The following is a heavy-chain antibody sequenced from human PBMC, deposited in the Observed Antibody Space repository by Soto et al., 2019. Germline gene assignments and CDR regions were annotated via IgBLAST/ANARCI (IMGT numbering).Heavy chain of an antibody. CDR3: ATGRGGSYGRYYFDY. J-gene: IGHJ4*02. Sequence: EVQLVESGGGLVQPGRSLRLSCAASGFTFDDYAMHWVRQAPGKGLEWVSGISWNSGRIGYADSVKGRFTISRDNAKNSLYLQMNRLRAEDTALYYCATGRGGSYGRYYFDYWGQGTLVTVSS. D-gene: IGHD1-26*01. CDR1: GFTFDDYA. CDR2: ISWNSGRI. V-gene: IGHV3-9*01.